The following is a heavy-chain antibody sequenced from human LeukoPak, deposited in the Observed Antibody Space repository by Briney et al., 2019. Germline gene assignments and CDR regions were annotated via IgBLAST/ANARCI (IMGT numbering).Heavy chain of an antibody. V-gene: IGHV1-8*01. J-gene: IGHJ4*02. CDR2: MNPNSGNT. CDR3: ARGSYYYGSGSYGDY. Sequence: GASVKVSCKASGYTFTSYDINWVRQATGQGLEWMGWMNPNSGNTGYAQKFQGRVTMTRNTSISTAYMELSSLRSENTAVYYGARGSYYYGSGSYGDYWGQGTLVTVSS. D-gene: IGHD3-10*01. CDR1: GYTFTSYD.